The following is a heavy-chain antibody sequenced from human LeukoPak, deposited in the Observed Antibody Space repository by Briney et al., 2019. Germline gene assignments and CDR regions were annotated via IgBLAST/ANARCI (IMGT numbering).Heavy chain of an antibody. Sequence: ASVKVSCKASGYTFTGSGISWVRQAPGQGLEWMGWISAFNGNTNYAQKLQGRVTMTTDTSTSTAYMELSSLRSEDTAVYYCAAEHEKVDYRSTWFDPWGQGTLVTVSS. CDR3: AAEHEKVDYRSTWFDP. CDR2: ISAFNGNT. J-gene: IGHJ5*02. CDR1: GYTFTGSG. D-gene: IGHD4/OR15-4a*01. V-gene: IGHV1-18*01.